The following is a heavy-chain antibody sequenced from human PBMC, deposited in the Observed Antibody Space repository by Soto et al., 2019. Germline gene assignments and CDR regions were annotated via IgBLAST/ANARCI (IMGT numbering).Heavy chain of an antibody. V-gene: IGHV4-59*01. D-gene: IGHD2-21*02. CDR2: IYYSGST. CDR1: GGSFSGYY. CDR3: ARRTVVTPEDYGMDV. J-gene: IGHJ6*02. Sequence: SETLSLTCAVYGGSFSGYYWSWIRQPPGKGLERIGYIYYSGSTNYNPSLKSRVTISVDTSKNQFSLKLSSVTAADTAVYYCARRTVVTPEDYGMDVWGQGTTVTVSS.